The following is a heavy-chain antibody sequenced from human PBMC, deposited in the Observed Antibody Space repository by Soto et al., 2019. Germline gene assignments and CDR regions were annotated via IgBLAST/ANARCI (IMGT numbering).Heavy chain of an antibody. CDR1: GFTLSAYS. CDR2: INSGSDTI. CDR3: ARPHLDRPTYYGLDV. J-gene: IGHJ6*02. V-gene: IGHV3-48*02. Sequence: EVQLVESGGGLVQPGGSLRLSCAASGFTLSAYSMNWVRQAPGKGLEWISFINSGSDTIYYGDSVKGRFTISRDNAKYALYLQMNSLRDDDTAVYYCARPHLDRPTYYGLDVWGQGTTVTVSS. D-gene: IGHD3-16*01.